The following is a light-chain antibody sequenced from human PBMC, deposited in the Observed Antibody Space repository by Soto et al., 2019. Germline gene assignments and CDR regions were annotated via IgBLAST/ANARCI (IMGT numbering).Light chain of an antibody. J-gene: IGKJ5*01. Sequence: EIVMTQSPATLSVSPGERATLSCRASQSVSSNLAWYQQKPGQAPRLLIYGASTRATGIPVRFSGSASGTEFTLTISSLQSEDFTVYYCQQYNKWPITFGQGTRLEIK. CDR2: GAS. V-gene: IGKV3-15*01. CDR1: QSVSSN. CDR3: QQYNKWPIT.